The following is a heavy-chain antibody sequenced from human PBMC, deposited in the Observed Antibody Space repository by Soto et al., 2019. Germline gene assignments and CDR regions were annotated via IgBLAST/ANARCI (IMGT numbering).Heavy chain of an antibody. CDR3: ATEPIYYNDGSGYYPLGH. D-gene: IGHD3-22*01. CDR2: ISAHNGDT. V-gene: IGHV1-18*04. CDR1: GYSFATYG. J-gene: IGHJ4*02. Sequence: GASVKVSCKASGYSFATYGFSWVRQAPGQGLECVGWISAHNGDTHYSQKFQGRVTLTTDTSTNTGYMELRSLTSDDTAVYFCATEPIYYNDGSGYYPLGHWGQGTLVTVYS.